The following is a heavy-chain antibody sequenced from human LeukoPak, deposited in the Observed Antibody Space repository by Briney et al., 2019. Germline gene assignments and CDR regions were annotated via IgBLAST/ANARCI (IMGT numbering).Heavy chain of an antibody. V-gene: IGHV1-18*04. CDR3: ARVWTELGWDFDY. D-gene: IGHD3/OR15-3a*01. Sequence: ASVKVSCKASGYTFTGYYMHWVRQAPGQGLEWMGWISAYNGNTNYAQKLQGRVTMTTDTSTSTAYMELRSLRSDDTAVYYCARVWTELGWDFDYWGQGTLVTVSS. J-gene: IGHJ4*02. CDR2: ISAYNGNT. CDR1: GYTFTGYY.